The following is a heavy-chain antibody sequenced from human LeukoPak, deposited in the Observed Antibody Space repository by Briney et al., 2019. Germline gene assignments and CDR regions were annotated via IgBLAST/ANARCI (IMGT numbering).Heavy chain of an antibody. CDR2: IHTSGST. Sequence: SETLSLTCTVSGDSISSSYWGWIRQPAGKGLEWIGRIHTSGSTYYSPSLKSRVTMSVDTSTNQFSLKLSSVTAADMAMYYCARVRLGRGLDYWGQGTLVTVSS. D-gene: IGHD6-19*01. V-gene: IGHV4-4*07. J-gene: IGHJ4*02. CDR1: GDSISSSY. CDR3: ARVRLGRGLDY.